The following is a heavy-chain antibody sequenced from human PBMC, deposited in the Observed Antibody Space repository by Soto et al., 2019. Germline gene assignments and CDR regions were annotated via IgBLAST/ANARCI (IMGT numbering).Heavy chain of an antibody. CDR3: AKVLSSGSYSGALEY. D-gene: IGHD1-26*01. Sequence: GGSLRLCCVASGFSITSFAMSWVRQAPGKGLEWASAISASGGSIYADSVKGRFTISRDNSKNTLYLQMNSLRVEDTAVYYCAKVLSSGSYSGALEYWGQGALVTVSS. CDR1: GFSITSFA. J-gene: IGHJ4*02. V-gene: IGHV3-23*01. CDR2: ISASGGSI.